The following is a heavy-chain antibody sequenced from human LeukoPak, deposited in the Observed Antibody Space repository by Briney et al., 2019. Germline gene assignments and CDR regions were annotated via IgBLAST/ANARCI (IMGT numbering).Heavy chain of an antibody. V-gene: IGHV1-3*01. CDR1: GYTFTSYA. CDR3: ARGGGYDFWSGSRGPFDY. CDR2: INAGNGNT. J-gene: IGHJ4*02. Sequence: ASVKVSCKASGYTFTSYAMHWVRQAPGQRLEWMGWINAGNGNTKYSQKFQGRVTITRDTSASTAYMELSSLRSEDTAVYYCARGGGYDFWSGSRGPFDYWGQGTLVTVSS. D-gene: IGHD3-3*01.